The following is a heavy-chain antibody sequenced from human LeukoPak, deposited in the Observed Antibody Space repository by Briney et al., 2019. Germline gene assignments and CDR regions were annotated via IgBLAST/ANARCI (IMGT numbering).Heavy chain of an antibody. CDR1: GFTFSSYA. Sequence: PGGSLRLSCAASGFTFSSYAMSWVRQAPGKGLEWVSAISGSGGSTYYADSVKGRFTISRDNSKNTLYLQMNSLRAEDTAVYYCAKDLRDSGGWSRGSSGYLDYWGQGTLVTVSS. V-gene: IGHV3-23*01. J-gene: IGHJ4*02. D-gene: IGHD3-22*01. CDR2: ISGSGGST. CDR3: AKDLRDSGGWSRGSSGYLDY.